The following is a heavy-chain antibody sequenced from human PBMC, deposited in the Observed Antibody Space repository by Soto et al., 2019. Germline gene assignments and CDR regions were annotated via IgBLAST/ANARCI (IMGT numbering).Heavy chain of an antibody. CDR3: ARAFNDFWSGYYSYYFDY. CDR2: INHSGST. Sequence: QVQLQQWGAGLLKPSETLSLTCAVYGGSFSGYYWSWIRQPPGKGLEWIGEINHSGSTNYNPSLKSRVTISVDTSKNQFSLKLSSVTAADTAVYYCARAFNDFWSGYYSYYFDYWGQGTLVTVSS. V-gene: IGHV4-34*01. CDR1: GGSFSGYY. D-gene: IGHD3-3*01. J-gene: IGHJ4*02.